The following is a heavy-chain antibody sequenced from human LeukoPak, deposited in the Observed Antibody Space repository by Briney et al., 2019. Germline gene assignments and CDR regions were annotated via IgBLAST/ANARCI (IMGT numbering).Heavy chain of an antibody. D-gene: IGHD2-8*01. V-gene: IGHV3-23*01. CDR2: ISDSGGST. Sequence: PGGSLRLSCAASGFTFSSYAMSWVRQAPGKGLEGVSAISDSGGSTYDADSVKGRFTISRGNSKNTLYLQMNSLRAEDTAVYYCAKDTSIGRYCTNGVCSPFDYWGQGTLVTVSS. CDR1: GFTFSSYA. CDR3: AKDTSIGRYCTNGVCSPFDY. J-gene: IGHJ4*02.